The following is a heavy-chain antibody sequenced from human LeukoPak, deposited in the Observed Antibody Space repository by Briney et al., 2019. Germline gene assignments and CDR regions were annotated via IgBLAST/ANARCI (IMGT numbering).Heavy chain of an antibody. CDR1: GFTVSSNY. J-gene: IGHJ4*02. CDR2: IYSGGST. Sequence: GGSLRLSCAASGFTVSSNYMSWVRQAPGKGLGWVSVIYSGGSTYYADSVKGRFTISRDNSKNTLYLQMNSLRAEDTAVYYCARVRGRYYYDSSGLSPGEFDYWGQGTLVTVSS. V-gene: IGHV3-53*01. D-gene: IGHD3-22*01. CDR3: ARVRGRYYYDSSGLSPGEFDY.